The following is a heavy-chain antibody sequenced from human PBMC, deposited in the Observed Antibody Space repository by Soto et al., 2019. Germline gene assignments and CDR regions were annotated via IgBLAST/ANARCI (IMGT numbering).Heavy chain of an antibody. CDR3: ASPAGADYTFDY. Sequence: PSETLSLTCAVSCWSITSNRYYWGWIRQAPGGGLERIGAIYYRGNTYYNPSLESRFTISADTSKNQFSLNLRSVTAADTAVYYCASPAGADYTFDYWGQGILVTVSS. V-gene: IGHV4-39*01. CDR2: IYYRGNT. D-gene: IGHD4-4*01. CDR1: CWSITSNRYY. J-gene: IGHJ4*02.